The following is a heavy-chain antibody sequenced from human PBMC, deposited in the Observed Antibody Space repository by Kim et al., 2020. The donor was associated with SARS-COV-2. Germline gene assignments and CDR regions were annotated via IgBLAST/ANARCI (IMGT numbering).Heavy chain of an antibody. V-gene: IGHV5-51*01. J-gene: IGHJ5*02. D-gene: IGHD3-10*01. Sequence: PPFQGQVTISADKSISTAYLQWSSLKASDTAMYYCARVYGSVWGWFDPWGQGTLVTVSS. CDR3: ARVYGSVWGWFDP.